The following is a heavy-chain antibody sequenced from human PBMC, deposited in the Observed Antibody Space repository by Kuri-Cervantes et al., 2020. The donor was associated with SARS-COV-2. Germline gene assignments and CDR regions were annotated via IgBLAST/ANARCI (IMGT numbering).Heavy chain of an antibody. Sequence: ASVKVSCKASGYTFTSYYMHWVRQAPGQGLEWMGWISAYNGNTNYAQKLQGRVTITTDESTSTAYMELSSLRSEDTAVYYCASGGQLPYYYYYYYMDVWGKGTTVTVSS. CDR1: GYTFTSYY. V-gene: IGHV1-18*04. J-gene: IGHJ6*03. CDR2: ISAYNGNT. D-gene: IGHD1-1*01. CDR3: ASGGQLPYYYYYYYMDV.